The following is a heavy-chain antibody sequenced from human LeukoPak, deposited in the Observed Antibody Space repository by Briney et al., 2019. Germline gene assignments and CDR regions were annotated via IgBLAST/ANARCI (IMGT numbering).Heavy chain of an antibody. CDR2: INPNSGGT. CDR1: GYTFTGYY. V-gene: IGHV1-2*02. Sequence: ASVKVSCKASGYTFTGYYMHWVRQAPGQGLEWMGWINPNSGGTNYAQKFQGRVTMTRDTSISTAYMELSRLRSDDTAVYYCARENSRFTQLDPGGWMYWFDPWGQGTLVTVSS. CDR3: ARENSRFTQLDPGGWMYWFDP. D-gene: IGHD6-13*01. J-gene: IGHJ5*02.